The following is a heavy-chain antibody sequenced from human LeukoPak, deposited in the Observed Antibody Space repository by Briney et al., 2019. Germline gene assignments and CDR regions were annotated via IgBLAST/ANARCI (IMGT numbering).Heavy chain of an antibody. J-gene: IGHJ4*02. CDR1: GHTFTSYA. D-gene: IGHD2-8*01. CDR3: ARADCTNAVCHPRY. V-gene: IGHV7-4-1*02. Sequence: GASVKVSCKASGHTFTSYAINWVRQAPGQGLEWMGWINTNTGNPTYAQGFTGRFVFSLDISVSTAYLQISSLKAEDTAVYYCARADCTNAVCHPRYWGQGTLVTVSS. CDR2: INTNTGNP.